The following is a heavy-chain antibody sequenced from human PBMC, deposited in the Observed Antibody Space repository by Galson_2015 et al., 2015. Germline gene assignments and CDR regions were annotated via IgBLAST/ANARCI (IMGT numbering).Heavy chain of an antibody. CDR3: ARDLDSSGYYRDY. CDR2: IIPILGIA. V-gene: IGHV1-69*04. D-gene: IGHD3-22*01. J-gene: IGHJ4*02. CDR1: GGTFSSYT. Sequence: SVKVSCKASGGTFSSYTISWVRQAPGQGLEWMGRIIPILGIANYAQKFQGRVTITADKSTSTAYMELSSLRSEDTAVYYCARDLDSSGYYRDYWGQRTLVTVSS.